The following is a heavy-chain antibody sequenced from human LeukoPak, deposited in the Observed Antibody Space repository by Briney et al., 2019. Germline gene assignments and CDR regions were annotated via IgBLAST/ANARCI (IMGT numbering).Heavy chain of an antibody. Sequence: GESLRLSCSASGFTFKSYAMHWVRQAPGKGLEYVSSINTNGANTYYADSVKGRFTISRDNSKNTLYLQMNSLRAEDTAVYYCARDGGYDFWSGYYQDYWGQGTLVTVSS. CDR3: ARDGGYDFWSGYYQDY. CDR2: INTNGANT. CDR1: GFTFKSYA. V-gene: IGHV3-64*04. J-gene: IGHJ4*02. D-gene: IGHD3-3*01.